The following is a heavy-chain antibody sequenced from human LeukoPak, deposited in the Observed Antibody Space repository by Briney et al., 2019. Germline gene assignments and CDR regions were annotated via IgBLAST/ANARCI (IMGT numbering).Heavy chain of an antibody. Sequence: SETLSLTCTVSGASISNYYWSWIRQTPEKRLEWMGHIHSSGGSSYYPSLKSRLTLSIDTSRNQLSLKLPSVTAADTAVYFCARLGSYHDFWGQGALVTVSS. CDR1: GASISNYY. CDR3: ARLGSYHDF. V-gene: IGHV4-4*09. D-gene: IGHD1-26*01. CDR2: IHSSGGS. J-gene: IGHJ4*02.